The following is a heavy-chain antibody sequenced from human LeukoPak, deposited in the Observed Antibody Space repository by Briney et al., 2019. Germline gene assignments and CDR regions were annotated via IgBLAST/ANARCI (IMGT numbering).Heavy chain of an antibody. J-gene: IGHJ6*03. D-gene: IGHD6-13*01. CDR2: ISYDGSNK. CDR3: ARGGIAAAVYYYYYMDV. V-gene: IGHV3-30*04. CDR1: GFTFSSYA. Sequence: GGSLRLSCAASGFTFSSYAMHWVRQAPGKGLEWVAVISYDGSNKYYADSVKGRFTISRDNSKNTLYLQMNSLRAEDTAVYYCARGGIAAAVYYYYYMDVWGKGTTVTVSS.